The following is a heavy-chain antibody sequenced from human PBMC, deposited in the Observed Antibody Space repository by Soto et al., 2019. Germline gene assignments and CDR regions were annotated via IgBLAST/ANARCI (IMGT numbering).Heavy chain of an antibody. D-gene: IGHD2-21*02. CDR2: IIPIFGTA. V-gene: IGHV1-69*13. CDR1: GYTFTSYD. CDR3: SRSVLHIVVVTAISSYYFDY. Sequence: SVKVSCKASGYTFTSYDINWVRQDTGQGLEWMGGIIPIFGTANYAQKFQGRVTITADESTSTAYMKLSSLRSEDTAVYYCSRSVLHIVVVTAISSYYFDYWGQGTLVTVSS. J-gene: IGHJ4*02.